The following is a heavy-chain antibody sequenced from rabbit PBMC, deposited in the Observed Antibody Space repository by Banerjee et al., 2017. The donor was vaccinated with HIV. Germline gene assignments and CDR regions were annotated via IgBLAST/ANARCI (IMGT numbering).Heavy chain of an antibody. V-gene: IGHV1S40*01. CDR1: GFDLSSYYY. Sequence: QSLEESGGGLVKPGASLTLTCTASGFDLSSYYYICWVRQAPGKGLEWIACIVGGSSGSTAYASWAKGRFTISKTSSTTMTLQMTSLTAADTATYFCATVYYSGDDAGSYFNLWGPGTLVTVS. J-gene: IGHJ4*01. CDR2: IVGGSSGST. CDR3: ATVYYSGDDAGSYFNL. D-gene: IGHD4-1*01.